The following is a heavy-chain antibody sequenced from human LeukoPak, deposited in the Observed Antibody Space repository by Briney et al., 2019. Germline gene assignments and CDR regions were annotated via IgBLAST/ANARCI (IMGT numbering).Heavy chain of an antibody. CDR1: GDFITAYY. Sequence: SETLSLTCIVSGDFITAYYWNWIRQPPGKGLEWIGYVYYSGSTEYNPSLRSRVTISLDMSKHQFSLNLTSVAAADTAVYYCASNTGTVFDYWGQGARVTVSS. V-gene: IGHV4-59*01. CDR3: ASNTGTVFDY. D-gene: IGHD1-7*01. CDR2: VYYSGST. J-gene: IGHJ4*02.